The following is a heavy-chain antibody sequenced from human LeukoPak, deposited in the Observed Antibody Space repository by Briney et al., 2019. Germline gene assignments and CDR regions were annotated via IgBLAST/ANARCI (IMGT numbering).Heavy chain of an antibody. CDR3: ARLRRNSDKSGFYYYYDY. CDR1: GLTFSSFS. CDR2: INTVASYI. Sequence: TGGSLRLSCAASGLTFSSFSFNWVRQGPGKGLEWVSSINTVASYIYYAGSVKGRFTISRDNAKNSLYLQMNSLRAEDTGVYYCARLRRNSDKSGFYYYYDYWGQGTLVTVSS. J-gene: IGHJ4*02. D-gene: IGHD3-22*01. V-gene: IGHV3-21*06.